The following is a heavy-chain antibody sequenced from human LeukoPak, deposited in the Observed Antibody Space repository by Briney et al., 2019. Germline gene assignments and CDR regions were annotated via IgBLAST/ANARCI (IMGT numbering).Heavy chain of an antibody. CDR3: ARDRVITIFGVVETRNWFDP. Sequence: ETLSLTCAVFGGSMTGNNRWSWVRQPPGKGLEWVSSISSSSSYIYYADSVKGRFTISRDNAKNSLYLQMNSLRAEDTAVYYCARDRVITIFGVVETRNWFDPWGQGTLVTVSS. CDR2: ISSSSSYI. D-gene: IGHD3-3*01. V-gene: IGHV3-21*01. J-gene: IGHJ5*02. CDR1: GGSMTGNN.